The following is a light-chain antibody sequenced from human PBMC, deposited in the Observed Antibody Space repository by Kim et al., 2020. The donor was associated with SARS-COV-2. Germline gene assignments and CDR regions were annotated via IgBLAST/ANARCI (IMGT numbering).Light chain of an antibody. CDR1: QSVTTN. Sequence: VSPGARVTLSCRASQSVTTNLAWYQQKPGQTPSLVIYDASTRATDIPGRFSGSGSGAEFTLTISSLQSEDFALYYCQQYHKWPLTFGGGTKVDIK. CDR2: DAS. J-gene: IGKJ4*01. V-gene: IGKV3-15*01. CDR3: QQYHKWPLT.